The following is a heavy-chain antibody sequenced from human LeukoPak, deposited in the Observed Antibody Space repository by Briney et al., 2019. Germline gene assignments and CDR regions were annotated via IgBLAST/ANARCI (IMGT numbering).Heavy chain of an antibody. J-gene: IGHJ6*02. V-gene: IGHV3-23*01. CDR3: AKDRPNEMDG. D-gene: IGHD1-1*01. Sequence: GGSLRLSCAASGFSFSSYAMNWVRQAPGKGLEWVSGINGLGDGTYYAASVKGRFVILRDTSKSTLELQMNSRRAEDTALFYGAKDRPNEMDGCVQGSTIGVS. CDR1: GFSFSSYA. CDR2: INGLGDGT.